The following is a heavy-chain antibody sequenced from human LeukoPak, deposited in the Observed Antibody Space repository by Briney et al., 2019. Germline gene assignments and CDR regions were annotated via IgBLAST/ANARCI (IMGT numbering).Heavy chain of an antibody. CDR1: GFAFSRHW. D-gene: IGHD1-26*01. CDR2: MKEDGSQI. J-gene: IGHJ4*02. V-gene: IGHV3-7*01. Sequence: GGSLRLSCAASGFAFSRHWMSWVRQAPGKGLEWAANMKEDGSQIYYVDSVKGRFSISRDNANNLVYLQMNSLRVEDTAVYYCARDPEGGACDYWGQGTLVTVSS. CDR3: ARDPEGGACDY.